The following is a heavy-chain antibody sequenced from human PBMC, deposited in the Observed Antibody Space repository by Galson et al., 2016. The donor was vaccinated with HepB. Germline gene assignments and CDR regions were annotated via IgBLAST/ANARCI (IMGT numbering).Heavy chain of an antibody. D-gene: IGHD1-26*01. CDR3: ARGVPILGDTGGRFDY. Sequence: SLRLSCAASGFTFSRYGMHWVRQAPGKGLEWLAAIWYDGSNEYYADSVKGRLTISRDNFKNTLYLQMNSLRAEDTAVYFCARGVPILGDTGGRFDYWGQGTLVTVSS. V-gene: IGHV3-33*01. CDR1: GFTFSRYG. J-gene: IGHJ4*02. CDR2: IWYDGSNE.